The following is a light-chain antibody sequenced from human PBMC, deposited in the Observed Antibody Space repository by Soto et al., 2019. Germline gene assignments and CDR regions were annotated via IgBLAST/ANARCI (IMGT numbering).Light chain of an antibody. Sequence: QSVLTQPASVSGSPGQSITISCTGTSSDVGAYSYVSWYQQHPGKAPKLIIYAVSNRPSGVSNRFSASKSGNTASLFISGLQAEDEADYYCSSYTSDSSYVFGSGTKVTVL. CDR3: SSYTSDSSYV. J-gene: IGLJ1*01. CDR2: AVS. CDR1: SSDVGAYSY. V-gene: IGLV2-14*01.